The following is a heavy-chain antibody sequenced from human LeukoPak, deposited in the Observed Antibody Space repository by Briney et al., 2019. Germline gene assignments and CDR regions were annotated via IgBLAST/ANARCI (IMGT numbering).Heavy chain of an antibody. J-gene: IGHJ5*02. V-gene: IGHV7-4-1*02. CDR1: GYTFTSYA. Sequence: ASVKVSCKASGYTFTSYAMNWVRQAPGQGLEWMGWINTNTGNPTYAQGFTGRFVFSLDTSVSTAYLQISSLKAEDTAVYYCARDAVYYYDSSGYPNWFDPWGQGTLVTVSS. CDR2: INTNTGNP. CDR3: ARDAVYYYDSSGYPNWFDP. D-gene: IGHD3-22*01.